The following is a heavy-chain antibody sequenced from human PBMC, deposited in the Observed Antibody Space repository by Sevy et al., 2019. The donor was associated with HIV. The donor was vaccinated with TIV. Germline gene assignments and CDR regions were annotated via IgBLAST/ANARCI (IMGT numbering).Heavy chain of an antibody. CDR3: SREALYYYDSERHYDDALDM. Sequence: GGSLRLSCAASGFTFSSHYMSWVRQAPGKGLEWVANIKLDGSDKSYLESVKGRFTISRDNAKNSLYLQLSSLRAEDTAMYFWSREALYYYDSERHYDDALDMWGPGTMVTVSS. CDR1: GFTFSSHY. D-gene: IGHD3-22*01. V-gene: IGHV3-7*01. CDR2: IKLDGSDK. J-gene: IGHJ3*02.